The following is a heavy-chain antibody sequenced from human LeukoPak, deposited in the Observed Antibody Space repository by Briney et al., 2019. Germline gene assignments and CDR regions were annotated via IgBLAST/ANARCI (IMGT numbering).Heavy chain of an antibody. J-gene: IGHJ6*02. D-gene: IGHD3-10*01. CDR3: ARVLPTIYYYYPVYV. Sequence: ASVKVSCKASGGTFSSYAISWVRQAPGQGLEWMGGIIPIFGTANYAQKFQGRVTITADESTSTAYMELSSLRSKDTAVYVCARVLPTIYYYYPVYVWGQGTTLTLS. CDR2: IIPIFGTA. V-gene: IGHV1-69*13. CDR1: GGTFSSYA.